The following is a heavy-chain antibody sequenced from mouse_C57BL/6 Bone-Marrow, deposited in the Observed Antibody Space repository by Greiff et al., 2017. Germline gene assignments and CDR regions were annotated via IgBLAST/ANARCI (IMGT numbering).Heavy chain of an antibody. V-gene: IGHV1-80*01. D-gene: IGHD1-1*01. J-gene: IGHJ3*01. Sequence: QVQLQQSGAELVKPGASVKISCKASGYAFSSYWMNWVKQRPGKGLEWIGQIYPGDGDTNYNGKFKGKATLTADKSSSTAYMQLSSLTSEDSAVYLCARRGNYGSSYAWFAYWGQGTLVTVSA. CDR2: IYPGDGDT. CDR3: ARRGNYGSSYAWFAY. CDR1: GYAFSSYW.